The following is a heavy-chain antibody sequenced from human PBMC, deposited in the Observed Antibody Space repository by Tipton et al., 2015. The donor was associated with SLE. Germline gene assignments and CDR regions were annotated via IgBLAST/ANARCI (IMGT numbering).Heavy chain of an antibody. D-gene: IGHD6-13*01. V-gene: IGHV4-34*01. CDR1: GGSFSGYY. CDR2: INHSGST. CDR3: ARVVAAVGTAFDI. Sequence: TLSLTCAVYGGSFSGYYWSWIRQPPGKGLEWIGEINHSGSTNYNPSLKSRVTISVDTSKNQFSLKLSSVTAADTAVYYCARVVAAVGTAFDIWGQGTMVTVSS. J-gene: IGHJ3*02.